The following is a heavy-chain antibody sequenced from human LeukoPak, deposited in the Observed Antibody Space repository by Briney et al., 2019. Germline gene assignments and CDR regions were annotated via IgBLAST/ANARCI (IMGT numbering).Heavy chain of an antibody. CDR1: GGSISSSSYY. Sequence: SETLSLTCTVSGGSISSSSYYWGWIRQPPGKGLEWIGSIYYSGSTYYNPSLKSRVTISVDTSKNQFSLKLSSVTAADTAVYYCARHLSPLYGSGTYYVDYWGQGTLVTVSS. D-gene: IGHD3-10*01. CDR3: ARHLSPLYGSGTYYVDY. CDR2: IYYSGST. V-gene: IGHV4-39*01. J-gene: IGHJ4*02.